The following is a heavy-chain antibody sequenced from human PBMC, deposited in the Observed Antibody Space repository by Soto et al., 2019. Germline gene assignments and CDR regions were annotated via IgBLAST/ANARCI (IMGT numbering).Heavy chain of an antibody. J-gene: IGHJ6*02. CDR2: IYPGDSDT. CDR3: ARRGYCSGGSCYHPDYYYYGMDV. CDR1: GYSFTSYW. D-gene: IGHD2-15*01. V-gene: IGHV5-51*01. Sequence: GESLKISCKGSGYSFTSYWIGWVRQMPGKGLEWMGIIYPGDSDTRYSPSFQGQVTISADKSISTAYLQWSSLKASDTAMYYCARRGYCSGGSCYHPDYYYYGMDVWGQGTTVTVSS.